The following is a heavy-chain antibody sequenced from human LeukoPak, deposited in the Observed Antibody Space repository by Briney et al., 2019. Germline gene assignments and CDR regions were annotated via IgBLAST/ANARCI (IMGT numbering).Heavy chain of an antibody. J-gene: IGHJ3*02. D-gene: IGHD6-19*01. Sequence: ASAKVSCKASGYTFTSYGISWVRQASGQGLEWMGWISAYNGNTNYAQKLQGRVTMTTDTSTSTAYMELRSLRSDDTAVYYCARGAPGIAVAGSWPHAFDIWGQGTMVTVSS. CDR1: GYTFTSYG. CDR3: ARGAPGIAVAGSWPHAFDI. V-gene: IGHV1-18*01. CDR2: ISAYNGNT.